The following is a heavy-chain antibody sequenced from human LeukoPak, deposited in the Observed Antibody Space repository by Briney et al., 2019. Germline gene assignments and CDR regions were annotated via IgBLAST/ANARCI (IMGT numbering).Heavy chain of an antibody. D-gene: IGHD3-10*01. V-gene: IGHV1-69*05. CDR2: IIPIFGTA. CDR1: GGTFSSYA. CDR3: ARDHYYYGSGSYSNRNLYYYYMDV. Sequence: SVKVSCKASGGTFSSYAISWVRQAPGQGLEWMGGIIPIFGTANYAQKFQGRVTITTDESTSTAYMELSSLRSGDTAVYYCARDHYYYGSGSYSNRNLYYYYMDVWRKGTTVTVSS. J-gene: IGHJ6*03.